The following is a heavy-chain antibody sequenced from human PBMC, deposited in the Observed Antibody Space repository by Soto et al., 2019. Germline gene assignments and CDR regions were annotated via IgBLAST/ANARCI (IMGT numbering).Heavy chain of an antibody. V-gene: IGHV3-23*01. Sequence: EVQVLESGGGSVQPGGSLRLSCAASGFTFSNFAMSWVRHAPGKGLEWVSEISCSTGTTYYSDSVKGRFIISRDNSKNTLHLQINRLSAEDTGVYYWAKDTSSSPYYMDVWGKGTTVTVSS. CDR2: ISCSTGTT. D-gene: IGHD2-2*01. J-gene: IGHJ6*03. CDR3: AKDTSSSPYYMDV. CDR1: GFTFSNFA.